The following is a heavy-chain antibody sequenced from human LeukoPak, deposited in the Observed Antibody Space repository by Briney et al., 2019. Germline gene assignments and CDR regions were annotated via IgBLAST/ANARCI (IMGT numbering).Heavy chain of an antibody. CDR2: INWNGGST. J-gene: IGHJ4*02. D-gene: IGHD2-15*01. CDR1: GFTFSSYS. CDR3: ARDRGDCSGGSCYIDY. V-gene: IGHV3-20*04. Sequence: PGGSLRLSCAASGFTFSSYSMNWVRQAPGKGLEWVSGINWNGGSTGYADSVKGRFTISRDNAKNSLYLQMNSLRAEDTALYYCARDRGDCSGGSCYIDYWGQGTLVTVSS.